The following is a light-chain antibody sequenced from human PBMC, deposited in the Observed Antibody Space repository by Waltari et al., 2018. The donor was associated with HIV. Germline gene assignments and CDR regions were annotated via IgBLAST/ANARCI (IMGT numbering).Light chain of an antibody. CDR2: EVY. V-gene: IGLV2-8*01. CDR3: SSYTDFNTPHV. CDR1: STDISGYDY. Sequence: QSALTQPPSASGSLGQSVTISCTGTSTDISGYDYVSWYQLHPGKTPNLLIYEVYTRPSGVPDRFSASRSDNRASLTVSGLQYEDEAEYYCSSYTDFNTPHVFGTGTKVTVL. J-gene: IGLJ1*01.